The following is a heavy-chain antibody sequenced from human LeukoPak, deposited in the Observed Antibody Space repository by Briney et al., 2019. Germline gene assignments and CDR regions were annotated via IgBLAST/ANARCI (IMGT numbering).Heavy chain of an antibody. Sequence: GGSLRLSCAASGFTFSDYAVSWVRQAPGKGLEWVSAISGTADRTYYVGSVKGRFTVSRDNSKNMLYLQMSGLRTEDTAVYYCANSRGYRSGNLWGQGTLVTVSS. CDR3: ANSRGYRSGNL. CDR2: ISGTADRT. V-gene: IGHV3-23*01. J-gene: IGHJ5*02. CDR1: GFTFSDYA. D-gene: IGHD3-10*01.